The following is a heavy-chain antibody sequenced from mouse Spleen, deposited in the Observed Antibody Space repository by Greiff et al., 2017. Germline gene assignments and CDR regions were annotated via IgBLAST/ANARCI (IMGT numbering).Heavy chain of an antibody. CDR3: TRGGTYYGNYFDY. CDR2: ISSGGSYT. D-gene: IGHD2-10*01. Sequence: DVMLVESGGGLVKPGGSLKLSCAASGFTFSSYTMSWVRQTPEKRLEWVATISSGGSYTYYPDSVKGRFTISRDNAKNTLYLQMSSLKSEDTAMYYCTRGGTYYGNYFDYWGQGTTLTVSS. CDR1: GFTFSSYT. J-gene: IGHJ2*01. V-gene: IGHV5-6-4*01.